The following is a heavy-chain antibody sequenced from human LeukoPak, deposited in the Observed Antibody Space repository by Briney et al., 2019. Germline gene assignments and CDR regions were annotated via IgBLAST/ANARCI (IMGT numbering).Heavy chain of an antibody. CDR1: GFTFSSYG. CDR2: ISYDGSNK. V-gene: IGHV3-30*18. D-gene: IGHD3-10*01. CDR3: AKEETLWFGELFDY. Sequence: PGGSLRLSCAASGFTFSSYGMHWVRQAPGKGLEWVAVISYDGSNKYYADSVKGRFTISRDNSKNTPYLQMNSLRAEDTAVYYCAKEETLWFGELFDYWGQGTLVTVSS. J-gene: IGHJ4*02.